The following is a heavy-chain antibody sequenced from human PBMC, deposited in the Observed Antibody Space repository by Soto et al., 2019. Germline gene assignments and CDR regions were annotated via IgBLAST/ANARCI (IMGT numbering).Heavy chain of an antibody. CDR3: AKWSFSGHGFGH. CDR2: TSYDGLNK. CDR1: GFTFNNYG. Sequence: QVQLVESGGGVVQPGRSLRLSCAASGFTFNNYGMEWVRQAPGKGLEWVAATSYDGLNKFYADSVKGRFTISRDDSKSTLYLQMSSLRTEDTAVYYCAKWSFSGHGFGHWGQGTLVTVSS. D-gene: IGHD2-15*01. J-gene: IGHJ4*02. V-gene: IGHV3-30*18.